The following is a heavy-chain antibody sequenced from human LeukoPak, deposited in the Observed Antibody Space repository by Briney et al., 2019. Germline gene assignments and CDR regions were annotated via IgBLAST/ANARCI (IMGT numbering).Heavy chain of an antibody. J-gene: IGHJ2*01. Sequence: SETLSLTCAVYGGSFSDYYWSWIRQPPGKGLEWIGEINEIGGTNYSPSLKSRVTISLDTSKNQFSLTLNSVTAADTAVYYCARKVPGTLDLWGRGTLVTVSS. CDR3: ARKVPGTLDL. CDR2: INEIGGT. V-gene: IGHV4-34*01. CDR1: GGSFSDYY. D-gene: IGHD3-10*01.